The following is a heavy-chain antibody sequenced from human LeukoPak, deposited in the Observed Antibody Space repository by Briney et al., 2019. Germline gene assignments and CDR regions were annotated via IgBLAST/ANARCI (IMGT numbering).Heavy chain of an antibody. Sequence: GGSLRLSCAASGFTFSSYAMSWVRQAPGKGLECISTISDDSSFTYYADSVKGRSAISRDDSKNTLYLQMNNLKVEDTAVYYCAKGRCSGVGCDSFHSWGQGALVTVSS. D-gene: IGHD2-15*01. V-gene: IGHV3-23*01. J-gene: IGHJ4*02. CDR1: GFTFSSYA. CDR3: AKGRCSGVGCDSFHS. CDR2: ISDDSSFT.